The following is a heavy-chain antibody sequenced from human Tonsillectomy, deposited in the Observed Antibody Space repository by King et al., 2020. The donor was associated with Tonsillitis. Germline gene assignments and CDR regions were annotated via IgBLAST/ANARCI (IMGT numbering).Heavy chain of an antibody. CDR3: ARDLSRYFMDV. CDR1: GYTFTGYY. D-gene: IGHD1-14*01. Sequence: VQLVESGAEVKKPGASVKVSCKASGYTFTGYYMHWVRQAPGQGLEWIGGINPNSGGKNYAQKFQGRVTMTRDTYISTSYMELSRLRYEDSAVYYCARDLSRYFMDVWGQGTTVTVSS. CDR2: INPNSGGK. J-gene: IGHJ6*02. V-gene: IGHV1-2*02.